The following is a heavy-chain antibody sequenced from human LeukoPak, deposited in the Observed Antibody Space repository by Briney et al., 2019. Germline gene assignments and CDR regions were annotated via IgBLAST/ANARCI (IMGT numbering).Heavy chain of an antibody. CDR2: IYYSGST. D-gene: IGHD6-13*01. J-gene: IGHJ4*02. CDR3: ARARPNSSSWYGGGFDY. Sequence: SETLSLTCTVSGGSISSYYWSWIRQPPGKGLEWIGYIYYSGSTNYNPSLKSRVTISVDTSKNQFSLKLSSVTAADTAVYYCARARPNSSSWYGGGFDYWGQGTLVTVSS. V-gene: IGHV4-59*12. CDR1: GGSISSYY.